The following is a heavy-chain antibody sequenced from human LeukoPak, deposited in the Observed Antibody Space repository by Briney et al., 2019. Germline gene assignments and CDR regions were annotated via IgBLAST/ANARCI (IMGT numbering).Heavy chain of an antibody. Sequence: PSETLSLTCTVSGGPISSYYWSWIRQPTGMGLEWIGYMYYSGYTNYNPSLKSRVTTSVDMSKNQFSLKLSSVTAADTAVYYCARALGGYSYDRYYYGMDVWGQGTTVTVSS. CDR3: ARALGGYSYDRYYYGMDV. D-gene: IGHD5-18*01. CDR2: MYYSGYT. J-gene: IGHJ6*02. CDR1: GGPISSYY. V-gene: IGHV4-59*01.